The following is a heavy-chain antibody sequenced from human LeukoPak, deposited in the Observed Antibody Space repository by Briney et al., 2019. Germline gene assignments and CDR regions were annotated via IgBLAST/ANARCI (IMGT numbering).Heavy chain of an antibody. CDR2: TYYRTRWNN. Sequence: SQTLSLTCAISGDSVSSDSVAWHWIRQSPSRGLEWLGRTYYRTRWNNDYAVSVKGRITINPDTSKNQFSLQLSSVTAADTAVYYCARIPGSSWYLDAFDIWGQGTMVTVSS. V-gene: IGHV6-1*01. J-gene: IGHJ3*02. D-gene: IGHD6-13*01. CDR3: ARIPGSSWYLDAFDI. CDR1: GDSVSSDSVA.